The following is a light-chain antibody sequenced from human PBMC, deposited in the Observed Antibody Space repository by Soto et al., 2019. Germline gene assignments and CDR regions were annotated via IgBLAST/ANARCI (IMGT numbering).Light chain of an antibody. CDR2: EVS. CDR3: TSYTTSSTYV. J-gene: IGLJ1*01. V-gene: IGLV2-14*01. Sequence: QSVLTQPASVSGTPVLSITISCIGHXSDVGGYNYVSWYQQHPGKPPQLIIYEVSNRPSGVSDRFSGSKSGNTASLTISGLQSEDESDYYCTSYTTSSTYVFGTGTKV. CDR1: XSDVGGYNY.